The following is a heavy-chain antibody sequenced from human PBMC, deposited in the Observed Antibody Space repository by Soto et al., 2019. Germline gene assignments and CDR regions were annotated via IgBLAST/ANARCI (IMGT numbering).Heavy chain of an antibody. V-gene: IGHV1-69*08. CDR3: EREGLGSYHDY. CDR1: GGTFSSYT. D-gene: IGHD3-10*01. CDR2: IIPILGIA. Sequence: QVQLVQSGAEVKKPGSSVKVSCKASGGTFSSYTISWVRQAPGQGLEWMGRIIPILGIANYAQKFQGRVTITADKSTSTAYMELSSLRSEDTAVYYCEREGLGSYHDYWGQGTLVTVSS. J-gene: IGHJ4*02.